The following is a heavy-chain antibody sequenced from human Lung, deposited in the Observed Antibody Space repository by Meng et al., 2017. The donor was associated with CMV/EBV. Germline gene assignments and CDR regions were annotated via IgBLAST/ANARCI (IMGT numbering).Heavy chain of an antibody. CDR2: IKPNSGAT. V-gene: IGHV1-2*02. CDR1: GYTFTNYY. D-gene: IGHD6-13*01. J-gene: IGHJ4*02. CDR3: ARAPGLSLAAAASHAYFDK. Sequence: ASXXVFXKASGYTFTNYYIHWVRQAPGQGLEWMGWIKPNSGATNYVQKFQGRLTVTRDTSITTAYMELTRLRSDDTAVYYCARAPGLSLAAAASHAYFDKXGQGXLVTVSS.